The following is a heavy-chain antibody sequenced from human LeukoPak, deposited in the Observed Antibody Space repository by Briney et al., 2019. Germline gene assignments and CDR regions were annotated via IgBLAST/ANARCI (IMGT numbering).Heavy chain of an antibody. CDR3: ARVGSTQWLDY. J-gene: IGHJ4*02. V-gene: IGHV3-48*01. D-gene: IGHD6-19*01. Sequence: PGGSLRLSCAASGFTLSSYSMNWVRQAPGKGLEWVSYISGGSSTIYYAESVEGRFTISRDNAKSSLYLLMDTLRAEDTAVYYCARVGSTQWLDYWGQGTLVTVSS. CDR1: GFTLSSYS. CDR2: ISGGSSTI.